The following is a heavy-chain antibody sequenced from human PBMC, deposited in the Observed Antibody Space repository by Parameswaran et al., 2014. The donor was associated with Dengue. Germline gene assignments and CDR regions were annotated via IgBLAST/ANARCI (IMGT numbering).Heavy chain of an antibody. V-gene: IGHV3-21*01. CDR2: ISSSSSYI. Sequence: VRQAPGRGWEWVSSISSSSSYIYYADSVKGRFTISRDNAKNSLYLQMNSLRAEDTAVYYCARVPMDVWGQGTTVTVSS. CDR3: ARVPMDV. J-gene: IGHJ6*02.